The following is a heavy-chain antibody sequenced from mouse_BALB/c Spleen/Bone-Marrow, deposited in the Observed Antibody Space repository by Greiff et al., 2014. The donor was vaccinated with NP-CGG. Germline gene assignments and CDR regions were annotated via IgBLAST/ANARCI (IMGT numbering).Heavy chain of an antibody. V-gene: IGHV1-7*01. Sequence: QVHVKQSGAELAKPGASVKVSCKASGYTFTSYWMHWVKQRPGQGLEWIGYINPSTTYSAYNQKFKDKATLTADKSSSTAYMQLSSLTSEDSAVYYCALYYRYDYFDYWGQGTTLTVSS. CDR1: GYTFTSYW. CDR2: INPSTTYS. CDR3: ALYYRYDYFDY. J-gene: IGHJ2*01. D-gene: IGHD2-14*01.